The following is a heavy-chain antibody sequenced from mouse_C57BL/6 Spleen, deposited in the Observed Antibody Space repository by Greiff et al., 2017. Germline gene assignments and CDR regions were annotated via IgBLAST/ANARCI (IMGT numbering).Heavy chain of an antibody. CDR3: ARGYGYDGTDFGY. V-gene: IGHV1-82*01. CDR2: IYPGDGDT. D-gene: IGHD2-2*01. Sequence: QVQLQESGPELVKPGASVKISCKASGYAFSSSWMNWVKQRPGKGLEWIGRIYPGDGDTNYNGKFKGKATLTADKSSSTAYMQLSSLTSEDSAVYFCARGYGYDGTDFGYWGQGTTLTVSS. J-gene: IGHJ2*01. CDR1: GYAFSSSW.